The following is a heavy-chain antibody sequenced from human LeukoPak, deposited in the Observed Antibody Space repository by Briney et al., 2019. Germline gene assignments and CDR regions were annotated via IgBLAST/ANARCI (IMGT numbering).Heavy chain of an antibody. D-gene: IGHD6-19*01. J-gene: IGHJ4*02. CDR2: ISWNSGSI. V-gene: IGHV3-9*01. CDR3: AKARRGGWYQSPFDY. CDR1: GFTFDDYA. Sequence: GGSLRLSCAASGFTFDDYAMHWVRQAPGKGLEWVSGISWNSGSIGYADSVKGRSTISRDNAKNSLYLQMNSLRAEDTALYYCAKARRGGWYQSPFDYWGQGTLVTVSS.